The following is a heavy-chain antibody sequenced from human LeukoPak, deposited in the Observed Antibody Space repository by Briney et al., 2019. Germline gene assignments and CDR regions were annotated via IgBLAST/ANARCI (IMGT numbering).Heavy chain of an antibody. CDR1: GFTFSSYA. CDR2: ISYDRSNK. V-gene: IGHV3-30-3*01. Sequence: GGFLRLSCAASGFTFSSYAMHWVRQAPGKGLEWVAVISYDRSNKYYADSVKGRFTISRDNSKNTLYLQMNSLRAEDTAVYYCATLGPKWELLGFDYWGQGTLVTVSS. CDR3: ATLGPKWELLGFDY. D-gene: IGHD1-26*01. J-gene: IGHJ4*02.